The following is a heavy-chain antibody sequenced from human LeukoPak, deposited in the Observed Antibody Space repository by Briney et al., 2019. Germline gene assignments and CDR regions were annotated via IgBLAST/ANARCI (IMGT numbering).Heavy chain of an antibody. CDR3: ARPYYYDSRIDP. D-gene: IGHD3-22*01. Sequence: SETLSLTCTVSGGSISSGDYYWSWLRQLPGKGLEWIAYMYYSGSTYYNPSLKSRITMSADTSKNQLSLKLSSVTAADTAVYYCARPYYYDSRIDPWGQGSLVTVSS. J-gene: IGHJ5*02. CDR1: GGSISSGDYY. V-gene: IGHV4-30-4*01. CDR2: MYYSGST.